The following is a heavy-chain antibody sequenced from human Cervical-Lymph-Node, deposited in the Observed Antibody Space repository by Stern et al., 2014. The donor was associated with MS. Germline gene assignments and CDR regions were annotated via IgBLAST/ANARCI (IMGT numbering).Heavy chain of an antibody. CDR2: ISYDGSNA. V-gene: IGHV3-30*18. CDR3: AKDRGMIVVVTYSLDS. D-gene: IGHD3-22*01. Sequence: MQLVESGGIVVQPGRSLRLSCVASGFSFSSYGMHCVRQAPGKGLEWVEVISYDGSNAYYADSVKGRFTISRDNSKNTLYLQLNSLRAEDTAVYFCAKDRGMIVVVTYSLDSWGQGTLVTVSS. CDR1: GFSFSSYG. J-gene: IGHJ4*02.